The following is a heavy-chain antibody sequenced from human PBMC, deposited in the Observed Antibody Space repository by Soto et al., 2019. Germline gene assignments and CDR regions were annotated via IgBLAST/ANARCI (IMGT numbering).Heavy chain of an antibody. CDR2: IYYTGIT. J-gene: IGHJ5*02. V-gene: IGHV4-39*01. CDR1: GESVGSSSYY. D-gene: IGHD2-2*01. CDR3: ASPDSTSWPKFDP. Sequence: SETLSLTCTVSGESVGSSSYYWGWIRQTPGMGLEWIGTIYYTGITYYNPSLKNRVTISIDTSKNQFSLTLKSVTAADTGIYYCASPDSTSWPKFDPWGQGTRVTVSS.